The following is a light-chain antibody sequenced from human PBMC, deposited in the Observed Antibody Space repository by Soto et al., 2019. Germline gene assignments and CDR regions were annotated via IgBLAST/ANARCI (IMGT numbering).Light chain of an antibody. CDR3: SSYTSANTWV. J-gene: IGLJ3*02. V-gene: IGLV2-14*01. CDR2: EVS. Sequence: LTQPASVSGSPGQSITISCTGSSSDIGGYNFVSWYQQYPGNAPKLMICEVSNRPSGVSDRFSGSKSGNTASLSISGLQAEDEANYYCSSYTSANTWVFGGGTKVTVL. CDR1: SSDIGGYNF.